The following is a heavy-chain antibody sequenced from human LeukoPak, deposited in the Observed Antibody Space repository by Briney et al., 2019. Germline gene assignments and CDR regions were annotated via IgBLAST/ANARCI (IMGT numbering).Heavy chain of an antibody. CDR3: ARDVAAPGGVYFDY. Sequence: AGKSLRLSCAASGFTVSSNSMSWVRQAPGKGLVWVSVIYTGGTTYYADSVKGRFTISRDNSKNTLYLQMNSLRAEDTAVYYCARDVAAPGGVYFDYWGQGTLVTVSS. J-gene: IGHJ4*02. D-gene: IGHD3-16*01. CDR1: GFTVSSNS. CDR2: IYTGGTT. V-gene: IGHV3-66*01.